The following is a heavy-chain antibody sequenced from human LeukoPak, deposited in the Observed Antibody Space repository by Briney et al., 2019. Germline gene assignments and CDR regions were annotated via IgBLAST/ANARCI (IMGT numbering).Heavy chain of an antibody. V-gene: IGHV1-69*04. J-gene: IGHJ5*02. Sequence: GSSVKVSCKASGGTFSRYAISWVRQAPGQGLEWMGRIIPILGIANYAQKFQGRVTITADKSTSTAYMELSSLRSEDTAVYYCAREAAPLDYYDSSGYPNWFDPWGQGTLVTVSS. D-gene: IGHD3-22*01. CDR1: GGTFSRYA. CDR2: IIPILGIA. CDR3: AREAAPLDYYDSSGYPNWFDP.